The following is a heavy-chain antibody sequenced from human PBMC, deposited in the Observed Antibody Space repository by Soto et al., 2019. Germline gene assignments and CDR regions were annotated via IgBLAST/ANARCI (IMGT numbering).Heavy chain of an antibody. CDR1: GGSISSYY. Sequence: SETLSLTCTVSGGSISSYYWSWIRQPPGKGLEWIGYIYYSGSTNYNPSLKSRVTISVDTSKNQFSLKLSSVTAADTAVYYCARDRGYSYGHRDFDIWGQGTMVTVS. CDR3: ARDRGYSYGHRDFDI. D-gene: IGHD5-18*01. V-gene: IGHV4-59*01. J-gene: IGHJ3*02. CDR2: IYYSGST.